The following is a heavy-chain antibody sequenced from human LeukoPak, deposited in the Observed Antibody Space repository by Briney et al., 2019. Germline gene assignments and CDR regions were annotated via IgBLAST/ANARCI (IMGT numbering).Heavy chain of an antibody. Sequence: ASVKVSCKASGGTFSSYATSWVRQAPGQGLEWMGRIIPILGIANYAQKFQGRVTITADKSTSTAYMELSSLRSEDTAVYYCASEIRDSNHHYYYYGMDVWGQGTTVTVSS. V-gene: IGHV1-69*04. J-gene: IGHJ6*02. CDR3: ASEIRDSNHHYYYYGMDV. CDR2: IIPILGIA. D-gene: IGHD4-4*01. CDR1: GGTFSSYA.